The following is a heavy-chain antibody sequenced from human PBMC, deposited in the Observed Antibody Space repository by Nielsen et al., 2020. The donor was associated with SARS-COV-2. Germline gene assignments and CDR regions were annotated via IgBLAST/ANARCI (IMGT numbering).Heavy chain of an antibody. Sequence: GGSLRLSCAASGFTFSSYAMHWVRQSPGKGLEWVAFISSDESNKYYGDSVRGRFTISRDNSKNTVYLQMNSLRPEDTAIYYCAKDQRAYGGTPLDYWGQGTLVTVSS. CDR3: AKDQRAYGGTPLDY. CDR2: ISSDESNK. V-gene: IGHV3-30*18. J-gene: IGHJ4*02. D-gene: IGHD4-23*01. CDR1: GFTFSSYA.